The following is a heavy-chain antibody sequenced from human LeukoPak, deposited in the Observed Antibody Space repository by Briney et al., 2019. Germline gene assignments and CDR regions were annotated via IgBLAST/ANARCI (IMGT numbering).Heavy chain of an antibody. J-gene: IGHJ4*02. CDR1: GFTFSSYA. CDR2: ISYDGSNK. CDR3: ARDHVGADY. Sequence: PGRSLRLSCAASGFTFSSYAMHWVRQAPGKGLEGVAVISYDGSNKYYADSVKGRFTISRDNSKNTLYLQMNSLRAEDTAVYYCARDHVGADYWGQGTLVTVSS. D-gene: IGHD1-26*01. V-gene: IGHV3-30*04.